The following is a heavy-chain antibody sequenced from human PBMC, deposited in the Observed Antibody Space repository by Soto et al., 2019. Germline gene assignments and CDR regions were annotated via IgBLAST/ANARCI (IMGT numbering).Heavy chain of an antibody. Sequence: GPSLKISCKGSGYRFTSYWIGWVRQMHGKGLEWMGIIYPGDSDTRYSPSFQGQVTISADKSISTAYLQWSSLKASDTAMYYCARRVWFGELSLAWFDPWGQGTLVTVSS. CDR3: ARRVWFGELSLAWFDP. V-gene: IGHV5-51*01. CDR2: IYPGDSDT. CDR1: GYRFTSYW. J-gene: IGHJ5*02. D-gene: IGHD3-10*01.